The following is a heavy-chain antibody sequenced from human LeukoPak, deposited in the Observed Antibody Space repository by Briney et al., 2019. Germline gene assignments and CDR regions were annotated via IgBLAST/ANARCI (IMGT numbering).Heavy chain of an antibody. CDR1: GFTFSTYW. D-gene: IGHD1-26*01. V-gene: IGHV3-7*01. CDR3: ARDVGGSLGY. Sequence: GGSLRLSCAASGFTFSTYWMAWVRQAPGKGLEWVANIKGDESAKHQADSVKGRFTISRDNAQNSVYLQMSSLRGGDTAVYYCARDVGGSLGYWGQGTLVTVSS. J-gene: IGHJ4*02. CDR2: IKGDESAK.